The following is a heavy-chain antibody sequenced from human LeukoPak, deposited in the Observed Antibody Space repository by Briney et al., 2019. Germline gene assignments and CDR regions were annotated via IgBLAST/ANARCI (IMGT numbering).Heavy chain of an antibody. D-gene: IGHD1-26*01. CDR1: GFTVSGNY. J-gene: IGHJ4*02. CDR3: AKDLWGSGSLI. Sequence: PGGSLRLSCAVSGFTVSGNYMSWIRHAPGKGLEWVSRINSDGSNTNYADSVKGRFTISRDNSKNTLYLQMNSLRAEDTAVYYCAKDLWGSGSLIWGQGTLVTVSS. V-gene: IGHV3-53*01. CDR2: INSDGSNT.